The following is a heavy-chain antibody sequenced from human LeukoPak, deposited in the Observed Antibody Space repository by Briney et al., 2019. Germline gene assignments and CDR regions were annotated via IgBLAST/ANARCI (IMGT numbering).Heavy chain of an antibody. Sequence: SVKVSCKASGGTSSSYAISWVRQAPGQGLEWMGGIIPIFGTANYAQKFQGRVTMTRNTSISTAYMELSSLRSEDTAVYYCARGVHTMVRGVFPADYWGQGTLVTVSS. CDR1: GGTSSSYA. CDR3: ARGVHTMVRGVFPADY. D-gene: IGHD3-10*01. CDR2: IIPIFGTA. V-gene: IGHV1-69*05. J-gene: IGHJ4*02.